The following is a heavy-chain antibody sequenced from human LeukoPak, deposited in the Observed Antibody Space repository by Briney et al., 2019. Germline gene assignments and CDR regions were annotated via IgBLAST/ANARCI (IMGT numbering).Heavy chain of an antibody. D-gene: IGHD5-18*01. Sequence: ASVKVSCKASGYTFTSYGISWVRQAPGQGLEWMGWISAYNGNTNYAQKLQGRVTMTTHTSTSTAYMELRSLRSDDTAVYYCARFFEKLDTAMVTPLDYWGQGTLVTVSS. J-gene: IGHJ4*02. CDR2: ISAYNGNT. CDR3: ARFFEKLDTAMVTPLDY. CDR1: GYTFTSYG. V-gene: IGHV1-18*04.